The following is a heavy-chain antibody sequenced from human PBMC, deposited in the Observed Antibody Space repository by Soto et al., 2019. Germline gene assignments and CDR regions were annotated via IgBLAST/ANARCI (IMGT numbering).Heavy chain of an antibody. V-gene: IGHV4-34*01. Sequence: SETLCLTCAVEWGSCGGYYGSWIRQPPGKGLEWIGEINHSGSTNYNPSLKSRVTISVDTSKNQFSLKLSSVTAADTAVYYCARGHGVVVNLYYYYGMDVWGQGTTVTV. CDR2: INHSGST. CDR1: WGSCGGYY. D-gene: IGHD3-22*01. J-gene: IGHJ6*02. CDR3: ARGHGVVVNLYYYYGMDV.